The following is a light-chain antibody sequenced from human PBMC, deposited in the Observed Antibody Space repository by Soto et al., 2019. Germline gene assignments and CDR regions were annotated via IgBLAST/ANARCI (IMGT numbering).Light chain of an antibody. CDR1: NIGDKL. Sequence: SYELTQPPSVSLAPGETARISCEGNNIGDKLVNWYQQRPGQAPVLVIYFDSERPSGIPERFSCSNAGNAATLIITRVEAGEEADYYCQLWDVGSDHYVFGGGTKLTVL. J-gene: IGLJ1*01. V-gene: IGLV3-21*04. CDR3: QLWDVGSDHYV. CDR2: FDS.